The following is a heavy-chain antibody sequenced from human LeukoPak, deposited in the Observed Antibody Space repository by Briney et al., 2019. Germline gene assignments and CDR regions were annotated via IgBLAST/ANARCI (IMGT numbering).Heavy chain of an antibody. CDR1: GSTFGSYW. CDR2: IKEDGSDK. Sequence: PGGSLRLSCAASGSTFGSYWMSWVRQAPGKRLDWVATIKEDGSDKYYVDSVKGRFTISRDNVKNSVYLQMNSLRAEDTAVYYCGREKNLGTWGQGTLVTVSS. CDR3: GREKNLGT. D-gene: IGHD1-14*01. V-gene: IGHV3-7*05. J-gene: IGHJ4*02.